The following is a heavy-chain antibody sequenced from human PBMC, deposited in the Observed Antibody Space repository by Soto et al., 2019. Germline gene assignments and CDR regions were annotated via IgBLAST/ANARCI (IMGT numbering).Heavy chain of an antibody. CDR1: GYTFTGHY. V-gene: IGHV1-2*02. D-gene: IGHD5-12*01. J-gene: IGHJ4*02. CDR2: IGPKNGDT. Sequence: ASVKVSCKTSGYTFTGHYIHWARQAPGQSPEWVGEIGPKNGDTRYAQKFQGKVTMTKDTSITTVYMELTNLSPDDTAVYYCGRGRSGEIVVFYWGQGTQVTV. CDR3: GRGRSGEIVVFY.